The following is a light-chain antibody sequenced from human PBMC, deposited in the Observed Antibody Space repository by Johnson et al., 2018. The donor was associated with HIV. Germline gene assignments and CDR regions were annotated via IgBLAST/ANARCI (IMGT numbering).Light chain of an antibody. CDR2: EDN. J-gene: IGLJ1*01. CDR3: GTWDSSLSEGV. Sequence: QPVLTQPPSVSAAPGQKVTISCSGSSSNIGNYFVSWYQQLPGAAPRLVIYEDNKRPSGIPDRFSGSKSGASATLGITGLQTGDEADYYCGTWDSSLSEGVFGTGTKVTVL. CDR1: SSNIGNYF. V-gene: IGLV1-51*02.